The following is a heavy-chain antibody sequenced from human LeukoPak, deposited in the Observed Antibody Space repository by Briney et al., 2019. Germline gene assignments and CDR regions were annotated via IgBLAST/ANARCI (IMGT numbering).Heavy chain of an antibody. D-gene: IGHD3-10*01. V-gene: IGHV4-59*01. J-gene: IGHJ5*02. CDR2: IYYSGST. CDR1: GGSISSYY. Sequence: MSSETLSLTCTVSGGSISSYYWSWIRQPPGKGLEWIGYIYYSGSTNYNPSLKSRVTISVDTSKNQFSLKLSSVTAADTAVYYCARDRRYYGSGSGVRRFDPWGQGTLVTVSS. CDR3: ARDRRYYGSGSGVRRFDP.